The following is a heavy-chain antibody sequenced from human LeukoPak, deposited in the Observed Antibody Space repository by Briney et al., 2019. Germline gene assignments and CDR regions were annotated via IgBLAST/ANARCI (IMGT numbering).Heavy chain of an antibody. CDR3: ARDYGDHGEYFDY. CDR1: GFTFSHYN. Sequence: GGSLRLPCAASGFTFSHYNMNWVRQAPGKGLEWVSYISRSSNTIYYADSVKGRFTISRDNAKNSLYLQMNSLRDEDTAVYYCARDYGDHGEYFDYWGQGTLVTVSS. J-gene: IGHJ4*02. D-gene: IGHD4-17*01. CDR2: ISRSSNTI. V-gene: IGHV3-48*02.